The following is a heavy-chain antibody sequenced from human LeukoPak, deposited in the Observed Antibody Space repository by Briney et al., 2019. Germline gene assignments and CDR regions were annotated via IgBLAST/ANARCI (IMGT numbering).Heavy chain of an antibody. D-gene: IGHD4-17*01. Sequence: GGSLRLSCAASGFTFSSYAMSWVRQAPGKGLEWVSALSGSGSSTYYADSVKGRFTISRDNSKNTLYLQMNSLRAEDTAVYYCAKPYGEVFYYYMDVWGKGTTVTVSS. CDR2: LSGSGSST. V-gene: IGHV3-23*01. J-gene: IGHJ6*03. CDR1: GFTFSSYA. CDR3: AKPYGEVFYYYMDV.